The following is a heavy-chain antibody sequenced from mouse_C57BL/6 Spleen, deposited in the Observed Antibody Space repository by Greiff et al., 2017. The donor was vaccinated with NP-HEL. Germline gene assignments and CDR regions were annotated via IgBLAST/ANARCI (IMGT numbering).Heavy chain of an antibody. D-gene: IGHD1-1*01. Sequence: VKVVESGPGLVAPSQSLSITCTVSGFSLTSYGVHWVRQPPGKGLEWLVVIWSDGSTTYNSALKSRLSISKDNSKSQGFLKMNSLQTDDTAMYYCARQYYGSSYAMDYWGQGTSVTVSA. CDR2: IWSDGST. CDR1: GFSLTSYG. CDR3: ARQYYGSSYAMDY. V-gene: IGHV2-6-1*01. J-gene: IGHJ4*01.